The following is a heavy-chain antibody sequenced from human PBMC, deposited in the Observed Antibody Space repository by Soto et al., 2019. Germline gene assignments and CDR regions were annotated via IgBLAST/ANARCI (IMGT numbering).Heavy chain of an antibody. J-gene: IGHJ3*02. CDR1: GFSLSTSGVG. CDR2: IYWDDDK. D-gene: IGHD3-22*01. V-gene: IGHV2-5*02. CDR3: AHLNYYDSSGYYYPHAFDI. Sequence: QITLKESDPTLVKPTQTLTLTCTFSGFSLSTSGVGVGWIRQPPGKALEWLALIYWDDDKRYRPSLKSRLTITKDTSKNQVVLTMTNMDPVDTATYYCAHLNYYDSSGYYYPHAFDIWGQGTMVTVSS.